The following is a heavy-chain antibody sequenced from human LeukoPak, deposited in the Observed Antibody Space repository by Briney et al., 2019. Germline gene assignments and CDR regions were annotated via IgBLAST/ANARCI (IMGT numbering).Heavy chain of an antibody. CDR3: ARGSYDCSGYYFFDY. D-gene: IGHD3-22*01. V-gene: IGHV4-34*01. J-gene: IGHJ4*02. CDR1: GGSFSGYY. Sequence: SETLSLTCAVYGGSFSGYYWSWIRQPPGKGLEWIGEINHSGSTNYNPSLKSRVSISVDTSKNQFSLKLSSVTAADTAVCYCARGSYDCSGYYFFDYWGQGTLVTVSS. CDR2: INHSGST.